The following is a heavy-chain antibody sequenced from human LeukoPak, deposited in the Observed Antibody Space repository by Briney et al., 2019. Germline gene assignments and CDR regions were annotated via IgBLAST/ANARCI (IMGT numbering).Heavy chain of an antibody. D-gene: IGHD3-22*01. CDR1: GGSISSYY. V-gene: IGHV4-4*07. CDR2: IYTSGST. Sequence: PSETLSLTCTVSGGSISSYYWSWIRQPAGKGLEWIGRIYTSGSTNYNPSLKSRVTMSVDTSKNQFSLKLSSVTAADTAVYYCARDLIEGQYYYDSSGYYWFDPWGQGTLVTVSS. CDR3: ARDLIEGQYYYDSSGYYWFDP. J-gene: IGHJ5*02.